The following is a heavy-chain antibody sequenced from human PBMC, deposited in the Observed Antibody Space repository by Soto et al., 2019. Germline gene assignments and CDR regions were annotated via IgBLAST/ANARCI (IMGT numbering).Heavy chain of an antibody. CDR2: FIPMFNRP. Sequence: QVQLVQSGAEVQKPGSSVKVSCKASGGTFSSYAISWVRQAPGQGLEWMGGFIPMFNRPHSARKFQGRFTITADESTSTAYMDLSSLRSEDTAVYYCARGQFHHVSNYYYALDVWGQGTTVTVSS. CDR3: ARGQFHHVSNYYYALDV. J-gene: IGHJ6*02. CDR1: GGTFSSYA. V-gene: IGHV1-69*01.